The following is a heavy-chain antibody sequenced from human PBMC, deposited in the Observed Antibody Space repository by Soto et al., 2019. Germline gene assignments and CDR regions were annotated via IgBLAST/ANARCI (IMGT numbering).Heavy chain of an antibody. J-gene: IGHJ6*02. Sequence: GGSLRLSCAASGLPFNRNGMHWVRQAPGKGLEWVAVIWYDGSKEYYSDSVKGRFTISRDNSKNMLYLQMNSVRVEDTAVYFCARDRSAGNYFYYGMDVWGQGTTVTVSS. CDR3: ARDRSAGNYFYYGMDV. V-gene: IGHV3-33*01. CDR1: GLPFNRNG. CDR2: IWYDGSKE. D-gene: IGHD1-1*01.